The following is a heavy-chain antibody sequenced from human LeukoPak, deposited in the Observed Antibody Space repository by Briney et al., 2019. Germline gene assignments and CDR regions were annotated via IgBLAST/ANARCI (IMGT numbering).Heavy chain of an antibody. CDR1: GFTFSSYA. J-gene: IGHJ3*02. V-gene: IGHV3-23*01. Sequence: PGGSLRLSCAASGFTFSSYAMSWVRQAPGKGLEWVSAISGSGGSTYYADSVKGRFTISGDNSKNSLDLQSNSLRAEDTSLYYCAKGYSGWSHDALDIWGQGTMVTVSS. CDR3: AKGYSGWSHDALDI. D-gene: IGHD6-19*01. CDR2: ISGSGGST.